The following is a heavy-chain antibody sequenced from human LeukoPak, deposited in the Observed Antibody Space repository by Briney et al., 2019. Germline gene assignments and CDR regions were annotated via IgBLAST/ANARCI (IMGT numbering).Heavy chain of an antibody. CDR3: ARHISANTGYFDY. V-gene: IGHV4-39*01. CDR2: IYCNGDY. J-gene: IGHJ4*02. CDR1: GGSISSDAYF. Sequence: AETLSLTCTVSGGSISSDAYFWVWVRQSPGKDLEWIVSIYCNGDYYYTPSLQSRVAIFIDTSRDQFSMNMYSVTAADTALYYCARHISANTGYFDYCGQGTLVTVSS.